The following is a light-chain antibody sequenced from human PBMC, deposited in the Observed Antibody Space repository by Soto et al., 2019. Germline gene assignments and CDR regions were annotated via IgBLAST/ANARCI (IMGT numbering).Light chain of an antibody. CDR3: SSYTSASTLLYL. CDR2: GVT. V-gene: IGLV2-14*01. CDR1: SSDVGGYNY. Sequence: QSVLTQPASVSGSPGQSITISCTGTSSDVGGYNYVSWYQQHPGIAPKLLIYGVTNRPSGVSTRFSGSKSGNTASLTISGLQAEDEADYHYSSYTSASTLLYLFGTGTKVTVL. J-gene: IGLJ1*01.